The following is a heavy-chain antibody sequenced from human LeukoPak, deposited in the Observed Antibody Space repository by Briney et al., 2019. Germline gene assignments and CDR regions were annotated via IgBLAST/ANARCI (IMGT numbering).Heavy chain of an antibody. CDR1: GYTFTGYY. CDR3: AKDLGGGSYQPSDY. V-gene: IGHV1-2*02. J-gene: IGHJ4*02. Sequence: GASVKVSCKASGYTFTGYYMHWVRQAPGQGLKWVGWINPDSGGTRYAQNFQGRVTMTRDTSIRTAYMELSRLTSDDTAIYYCAKDLGGGSYQPSDYWGQGTLVTVSS. D-gene: IGHD1-26*01. CDR2: INPDSGGT.